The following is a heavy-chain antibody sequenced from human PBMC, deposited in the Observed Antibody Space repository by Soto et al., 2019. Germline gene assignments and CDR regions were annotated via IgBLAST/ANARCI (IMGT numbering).Heavy chain of an antibody. D-gene: IGHD6-19*01. Sequence: EVQLLESGGGLVQPGGSLRLSCAASGFTFSSYAMSWVRQAPGKGLEWVSAISGSGGSTYYADSVKGRFTISRDNSKNKLYLQMNSLRAEDTAVYYCAKVVVTIAVAGRFYFDYWGQGTLVTVSS. CDR3: AKVVVTIAVAGRFYFDY. CDR2: ISGSGGST. CDR1: GFTFSSYA. V-gene: IGHV3-23*01. J-gene: IGHJ4*02.